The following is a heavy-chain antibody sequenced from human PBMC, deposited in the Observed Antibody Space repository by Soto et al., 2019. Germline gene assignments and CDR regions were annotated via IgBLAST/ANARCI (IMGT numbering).Heavy chain of an antibody. Sequence: QVTLKEAGPTLLKPTQTLTLTCTFSGFSLSTSGMGVGWIRQPPGKALEWLALIYWDDDRRHSPALKSRLTISKDTSKNQVVLTMNNMDPVDTATYYCARRYYDPLTGIPYDFDYWGQGTLVTVSS. V-gene: IGHV2-5*02. CDR1: GFSLSTSGMG. CDR3: ARRYYDPLTGIPYDFDY. CDR2: IYWDDDR. J-gene: IGHJ4*02. D-gene: IGHD3-9*01.